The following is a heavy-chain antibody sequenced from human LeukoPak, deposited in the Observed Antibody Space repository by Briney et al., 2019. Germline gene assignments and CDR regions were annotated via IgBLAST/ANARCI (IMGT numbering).Heavy chain of an antibody. CDR1: GYTFTNYG. D-gene: IGHD1-26*01. V-gene: IGHV1-18*01. J-gene: IGHJ4*02. Sequence: ASVKVSCKASGYTFTNYGITWVRQAPGQGLEWMGWISAYNGYTNYAQNLQGRVTMTTDTSTSTAYMELRSLRSDDTAVYYCARWAGESYYFDHWAEGTLVTVSS. CDR3: ARWAGESYYFDH. CDR2: ISAYNGYT.